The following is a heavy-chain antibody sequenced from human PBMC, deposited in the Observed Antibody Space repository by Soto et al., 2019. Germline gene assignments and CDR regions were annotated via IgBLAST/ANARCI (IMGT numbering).Heavy chain of an antibody. V-gene: IGHV3-74*01. CDR1: GFTFSAYW. J-gene: IGHJ3*02. CDR3: APSLDTSYTFDI. Sequence: GGSLRLSCAASGFTFSAYWMHWVRQAPGKGLVWVSRINSDGSGTTYADSVKGRFTISRDNAKNTLYLQMNSLRAEDTAVYYCAPSLDTSYTFDIRRQGPMVTVSS. CDR2: INSDGSGT. D-gene: IGHD2-2*02.